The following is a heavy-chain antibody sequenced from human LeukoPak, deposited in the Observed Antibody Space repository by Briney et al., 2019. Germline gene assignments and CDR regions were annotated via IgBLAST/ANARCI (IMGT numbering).Heavy chain of an antibody. CDR1: GFAFETYT. CDR3: AKGLFSGYDKYLDS. CDR2: ISSTSSDI. V-gene: IGHV3-21*04. Sequence: GGSLRLSCVASGFAFETYTMNWVRQAPGKGLEWVSFISSTSSDINYADSVRGRFTISRDNAKNSLFLQMDSLRVEDTAVYYCAKGLFSGYDKYLDSWGQGTLVTVSS. D-gene: IGHD5-12*01. J-gene: IGHJ4*02.